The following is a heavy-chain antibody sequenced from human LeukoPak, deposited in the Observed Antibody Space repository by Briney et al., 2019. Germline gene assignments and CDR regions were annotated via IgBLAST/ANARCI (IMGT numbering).Heavy chain of an antibody. V-gene: IGHV4-59*01. CDR1: GGSISSYY. CDR2: IYYSGSP. CDR3: AREPLGFGELLSFDD. Sequence: SETLSLTCTVSGGSISSYYWSWIRQPPGKGLEWIGYIYYSGSPNYNPSLQSRVTISVDTSKNQFSLKLSSVTAADTAVYYCAREPLGFGELLSFDDWGQGTLVPVSS. D-gene: IGHD3-10*01. J-gene: IGHJ4*02.